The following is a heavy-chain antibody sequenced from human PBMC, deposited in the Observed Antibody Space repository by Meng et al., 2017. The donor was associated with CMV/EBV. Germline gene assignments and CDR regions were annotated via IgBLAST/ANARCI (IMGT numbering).Heavy chain of an antibody. V-gene: IGHV3-74*01. D-gene: IGHD3-3*01. CDR3: ARGGLRYCRNPRSFGDYHYYYVLDV. CDR2: VNSDASST. CDR1: GFTLRNYW. Sequence: GGSLRLSCAASGFTLRNYWIHWVRQAPGKGLMWVSRVNSDASSTNYADSVKGRFTFSRDNAKNTVYLQMDSLRDEGTAIYYCARGGLRYCRNPRSFGDYHYYYVLDVWGQGTTVTVSS. J-gene: IGHJ6*02.